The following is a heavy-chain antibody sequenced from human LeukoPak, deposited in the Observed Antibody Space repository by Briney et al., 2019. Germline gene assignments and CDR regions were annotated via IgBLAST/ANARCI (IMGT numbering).Heavy chain of an antibody. D-gene: IGHD6-13*01. CDR3: ARDLDGEGSSYYYYYYGMDV. Sequence: ASVKVSCKASGYTFTSYSISWVRQAPGQGLEWMGWISAYNGNTNYAQKLQGRVTMTTDTSTSTAYMELRSLRSDDTAVYYCARDLDGEGSSYYYYYYGMDVWGQGTTVTVSS. CDR1: GYTFTSYS. CDR2: ISAYNGNT. J-gene: IGHJ6*02. V-gene: IGHV1-18*01.